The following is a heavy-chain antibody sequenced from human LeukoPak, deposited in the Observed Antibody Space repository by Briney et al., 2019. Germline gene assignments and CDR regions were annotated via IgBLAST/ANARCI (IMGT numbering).Heavy chain of an antibody. CDR2: ISSIGSNI. V-gene: IGHV3-48*03. CDR3: ATLAAAAPGAFDI. J-gene: IGHJ3*02. D-gene: IGHD6-13*01. CDR1: GLTLSSHE. Sequence: GGSLRLSCAACGLTLSSHEMNWAGEAPGRGGEGGAYISSIGSNIYYADSMQGRFTISRDNAKNSLYLQMNSLRAEDTAVYYCATLAAAAPGAFDIWGQGTMVTVSS.